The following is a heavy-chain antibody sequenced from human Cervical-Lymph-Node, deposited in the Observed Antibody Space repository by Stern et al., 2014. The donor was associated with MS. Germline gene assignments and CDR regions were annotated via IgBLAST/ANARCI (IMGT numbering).Heavy chain of an antibody. V-gene: IGHV3-33*01. CDR3: ARGHHAFDI. CDR1: GFTFSSYC. J-gene: IGHJ3*02. Sequence: VQLVESGGGVVQPGGSLRLSCAASGFTFSSYCMHWVRQAPGKGLEWVAVIWYDGGNKSYADSVKGRFTISSAHSKHTLYLQMNSLRAEDTAVYYCARGHHAFDIWGQGTMVTVSS. CDR2: IWYDGGNK.